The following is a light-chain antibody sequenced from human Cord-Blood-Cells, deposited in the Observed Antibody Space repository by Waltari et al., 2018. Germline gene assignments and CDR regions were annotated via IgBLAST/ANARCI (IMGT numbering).Light chain of an antibody. J-gene: IGKJ1*01. CDR1: QGISNY. Sequence: DIQMTQYLSSLSASVGDSVTITCRASQGISNYLAWYQQKPGKVPKLLIYAESTLQSGVPSRFSGSGSGTDFTLTISSLQPEDVATYYCQKYNSAPWTFGQGTKVEIK. CDR3: QKYNSAPWT. CDR2: AES. V-gene: IGKV1-27*01.